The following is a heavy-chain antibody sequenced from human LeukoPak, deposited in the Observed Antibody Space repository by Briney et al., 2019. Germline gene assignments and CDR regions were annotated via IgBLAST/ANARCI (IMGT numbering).Heavy chain of an antibody. CDR2: IKQDGSEK. CDR1: GYTFTSYD. V-gene: IGHV3-7*03. CDR3: AKDNYYDSSGYYYY. D-gene: IGHD3-22*01. Sequence: SCKASGYTFTSYDINWVRQAPGKGLEWVANIKQDGSEKYYVDSETGRFTISRDNAKNSLYLQMNSLRAEDTAVYYCAKDNYYDSSGYYYYWGQGTLVTVSS. J-gene: IGHJ4*02.